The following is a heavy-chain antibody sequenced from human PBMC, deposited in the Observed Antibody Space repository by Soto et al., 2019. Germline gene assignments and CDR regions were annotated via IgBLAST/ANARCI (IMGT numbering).Heavy chain of an antibody. D-gene: IGHD4-17*01. CDR2: ISYDGSNK. V-gene: IGHV3-30*03. CDR1: GFTFNIYG. J-gene: IGHJ4*02. Sequence: QVQLVESGGGVAQPGRSLRLSCAASGFTFNIYGMHWVRQAPGKGLEWVAVISYDGSNKYYTGSVRGRFTISRDDSKNTLYLQMNSLGAEDTAVYYCARVLAGSYGDYVPSPFYFDYWGKGTLVTVSS. CDR3: ARVLAGSYGDYVPSPFYFDY.